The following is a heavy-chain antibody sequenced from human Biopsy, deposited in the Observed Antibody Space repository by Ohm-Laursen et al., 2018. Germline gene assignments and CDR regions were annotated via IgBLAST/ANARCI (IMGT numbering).Heavy chain of an antibody. V-gene: IGHV4-59*11. Sequence: TLSLTYTVFGGSFTGHYWTWIRQPPGKGLEWIGQIAHTGYTSYKSSLKSRVTISLDTSRKQFSLRLTSLAAADTAVYYCARGSSEYGGLYFPHWGQGTLVTVSS. CDR2: IAHTGYT. CDR1: GGSFTGHY. CDR3: ARGSSEYGGLYFPH. J-gene: IGHJ1*01. D-gene: IGHD4-23*01.